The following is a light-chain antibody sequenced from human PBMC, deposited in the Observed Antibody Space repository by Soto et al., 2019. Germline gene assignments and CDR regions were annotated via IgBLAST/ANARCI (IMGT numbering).Light chain of an antibody. CDR3: QQTYSDIS. CDR2: GAS. V-gene: IGKV1-39*01. J-gene: IGKJ4*01. Sequence: DVRMTQSPSSRSASVGDTTTITFRARRTINTYLNWFQQKPGEPPRLLIYGASTLHDGVPSRFSGSGSGADFTLTISGLLPEDFASYHCQQTYSDISVGGGTKVDIK. CDR1: RTINTY.